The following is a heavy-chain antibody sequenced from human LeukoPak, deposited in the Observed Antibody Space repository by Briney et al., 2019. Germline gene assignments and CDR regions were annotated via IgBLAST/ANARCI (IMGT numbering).Heavy chain of an antibody. V-gene: IGHV4-34*01. D-gene: IGHD3-9*01. J-gene: IGHJ4*02. Sequence: SETLSLTCAVYGGSFSGYYWSWIRQPPGKGLEWIGEINHSGSTNYNPSLKSRVTISVDTSENQFSLKLSSVTAADTAVYYCARAHDILTGYPFDYWGQGTLVTVSS. CDR2: INHSGST. CDR1: GGSFSGYY. CDR3: ARAHDILTGYPFDY.